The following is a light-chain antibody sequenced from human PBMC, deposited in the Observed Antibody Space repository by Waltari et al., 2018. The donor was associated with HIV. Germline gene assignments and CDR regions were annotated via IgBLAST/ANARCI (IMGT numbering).Light chain of an antibody. CDR2: RTS. V-gene: IGKV1-5*03. Sequence: DIQMTQSPSNLSASVGDTCVITCRASQSIANWLAWYQQNPGRAPRLLVSRTSLLESGVSSRFRGSGSGTEFTLTIRSLQPDDIGTYYCQQYSTHYAFGQGTRVE. CDR3: QQYSTHYA. CDR1: QSIANW. J-gene: IGKJ2*01.